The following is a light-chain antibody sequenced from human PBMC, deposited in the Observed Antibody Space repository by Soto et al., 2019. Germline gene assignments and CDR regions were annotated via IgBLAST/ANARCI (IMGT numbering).Light chain of an antibody. CDR1: QSVSSY. V-gene: IGKV3-11*01. CDR3: QQRSNWPRT. J-gene: IGKJ1*01. Sequence: EIVLTQSPATLSLSPGERATLSCRASQSVSSYLAWYQQKPGQAPRLLIYGATNRATGIPARFNGSGSGTDFTFTISSLEPEDFAVYYCQQRSNWPRTFGQGTKVDIK. CDR2: GAT.